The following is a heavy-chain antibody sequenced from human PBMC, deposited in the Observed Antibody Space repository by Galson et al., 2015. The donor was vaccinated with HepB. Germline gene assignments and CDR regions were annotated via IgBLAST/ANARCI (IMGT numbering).Heavy chain of an antibody. V-gene: IGHV3-30*19. CDR3: ARGDSRNWYFDL. CDR1: GFTFSSYG. CDR2: TSYDGSNK. Sequence: SLRLSCAASGFTFSSYGMHWVRQAPGKGLEWVAVTSYDGSNKYYADSVKGRFTISRDNSKKTLYLQMNSLRAEDTAVYYCARGDSRNWYFDLWGRGTLVTVSS. J-gene: IGHJ2*01. D-gene: IGHD6-13*01.